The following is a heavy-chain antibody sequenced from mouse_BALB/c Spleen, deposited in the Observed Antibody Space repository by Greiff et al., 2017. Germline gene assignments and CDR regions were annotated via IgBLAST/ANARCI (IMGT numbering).Heavy chain of an antibody. CDR1: GYTFTNYW. D-gene: IGHD1-3*01. J-gene: IGHJ2*01. CDR2: INPSNGRT. Sequence: VQLHQPGAELVKPGASVKLSCKASGYTFTNYWMHWVKQRPGQGLEWIGEINPSNGRTNYNEKFKSKATLTVDKSSSTAYMQLSSLTSEDSAVYYCALNFYFDDWGQGTTLTVSS. V-gene: IGHV1S81*02. CDR3: ALNFYFDD.